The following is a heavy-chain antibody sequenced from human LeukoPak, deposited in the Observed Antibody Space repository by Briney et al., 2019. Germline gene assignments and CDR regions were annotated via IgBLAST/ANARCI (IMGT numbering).Heavy chain of an antibody. J-gene: IGHJ4*02. CDR1: GFTFSDHH. CDR2: SKDKTNKYTT. V-gene: IGHV3-72*01. Sequence: GGSLRLSCAASGFTFSDHHMDWDRQAPGKGLEWVGRSKDKTNKYTTEYAASVKGRFTISRDDSKKSVYLQMNSLKTEDTAVYYCAKKRSGSNYPFDYWGQGTPVTVSS. CDR3: AKKRSGSNYPFDY. D-gene: IGHD1-26*01.